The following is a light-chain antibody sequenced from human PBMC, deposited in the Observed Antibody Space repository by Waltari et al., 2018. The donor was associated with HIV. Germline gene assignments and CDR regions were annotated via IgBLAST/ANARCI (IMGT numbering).Light chain of an antibody. CDR2: ETS. V-gene: IGKV3-11*01. J-gene: IGKJ5*01. CDR1: QSVRNY. CDR3: QQRSNWPPIT. Sequence: EIVLTQSPATLSLSPGERATLSCRASQSVRNYLAWYQHKPGHSPRLLIYETSKRATGTAARFSGSGSGTDFSLTISSLEPEDVGVYYCQQRSNWPPITFGQGTRVEIK.